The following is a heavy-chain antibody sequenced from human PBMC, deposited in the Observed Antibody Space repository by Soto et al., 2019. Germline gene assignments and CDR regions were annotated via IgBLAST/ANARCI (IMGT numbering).Heavy chain of an antibody. CDR1: GFNFNTYG. J-gene: IGHJ4*02. Sequence: GGSLRLSCTTSGFNFNTYGMHWVRQAPGKGLEWVSIIWSSRSNIYYADSVKGRFTISRDNSNNKLYLQMNSLRVEDTAVYYCGTGIAVAVDYWGQGTLVTVSS. CDR3: GTGIAVAVDY. CDR2: IWSSRSNI. D-gene: IGHD6-19*01. V-gene: IGHV3-33*08.